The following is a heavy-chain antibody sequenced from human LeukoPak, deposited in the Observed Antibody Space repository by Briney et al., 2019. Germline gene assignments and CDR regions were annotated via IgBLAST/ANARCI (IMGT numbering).Heavy chain of an antibody. CDR2: ISGSGGST. CDR3: AKRSEVVTAIPDS. Sequence: GGSLRLSCAASGFTFSSYAMSWVRQAPGKGLEWVSAISGSGGSTYYADSVKGRFTISRDNSKNTAYLQMNSLRAEDTAVYYCAKRSEVVTAIPDSWGQGTLVTVSS. CDR1: GFTFSSYA. V-gene: IGHV3-23*01. D-gene: IGHD2-21*02. J-gene: IGHJ5*01.